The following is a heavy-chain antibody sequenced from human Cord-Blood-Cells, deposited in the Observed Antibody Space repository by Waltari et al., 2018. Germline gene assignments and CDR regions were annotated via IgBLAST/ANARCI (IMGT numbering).Heavy chain of an antibody. J-gene: IGHJ4*02. Sequence: QVQLQQWGAGLLKPSETLSLTCAVYGGSFSGYYWSWIRQPPGKGLEWIGEINHRGSTNSNPSLTCRVTISVDTSKNQFSLKRSSVTAADTAVYYCARGPHGSGSYDFDYWGQGTLVTVSS. CDR1: GGSFSGYY. D-gene: IGHD3-10*01. V-gene: IGHV4-34*01. CDR2: INHRGST. CDR3: ARGPHGSGSYDFDY.